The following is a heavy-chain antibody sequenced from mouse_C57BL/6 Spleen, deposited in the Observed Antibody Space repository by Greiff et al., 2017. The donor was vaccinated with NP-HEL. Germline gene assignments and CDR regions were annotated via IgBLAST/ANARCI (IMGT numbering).Heavy chain of an antibody. CDR3: ARNQGWLLDY. CDR1: GFSLTSYG. D-gene: IGHD2-3*01. CDR2: IWSGGST. V-gene: IGHV2-2*01. J-gene: IGHJ2*01. Sequence: VQLQQSGPGLVQPSQSLSITCTVSGFSLTSYGVHWVRQSPGKGLEWLGVIWSGGSTDYNAAFISRLSISKDNSKSQVFFKMNCLQADDTAIYYCARNQGWLLDYWGQGTTLTVSS.